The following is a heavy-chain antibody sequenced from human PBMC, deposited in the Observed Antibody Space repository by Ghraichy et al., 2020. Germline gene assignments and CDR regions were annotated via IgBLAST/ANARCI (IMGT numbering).Heavy chain of an antibody. CDR3: ARGLRQTGTTFSGFDV. CDR2: ISNGVTSR. J-gene: IGHJ3*01. D-gene: IGHD1-1*01. Sequence: GGSLRLSLTCAASGFTFSNYVMHWVRQAPGKGLEWVAVISNGVTSRHHADSVKGRFTISRDNSKNTLDLQMNSLRPEDTAVYYCARGLRQTGTTFSGFDVWGQGTMVTVSS. CDR1: GFTFSNYV. V-gene: IGHV3-30-3*01.